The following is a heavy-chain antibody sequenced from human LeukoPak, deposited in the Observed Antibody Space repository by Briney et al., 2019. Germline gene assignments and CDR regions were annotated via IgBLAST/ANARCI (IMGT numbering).Heavy chain of an antibody. CDR1: GFTFRNYG. D-gene: IGHD5-12*01. CDR2: LSDSDNT. J-gene: IGHJ4*02. V-gene: IGHV3-23*01. Sequence: PGGSLRLSCAASGFTFRNYGMSWVRQATGKGLEWVAGLSDSDNTYYSDSANGRFTISRDSSLNTLYLQMNSLRAEDTAIYYCAKDRAAVDIAMSWNWGQGNLVSVFS. CDR3: AKDRAAVDIAMSWN.